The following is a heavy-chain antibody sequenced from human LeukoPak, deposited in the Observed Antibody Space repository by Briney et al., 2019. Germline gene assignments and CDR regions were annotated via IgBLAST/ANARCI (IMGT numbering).Heavy chain of an antibody. J-gene: IGHJ4*02. CDR2: IYAGGNT. V-gene: IGHV3-53*01. CDR3: ARDSYGDANFDS. D-gene: IGHD4-17*01. CDR1: EFIVNTNY. Sequence: GGSLRLSCTASEFIVNTNYMTWVRQAPGRGLEWVSFIYAGGNTYYADSVKGRFTISRDISKNAVYLQMNSLRAEDTAVYYCARDSYGDANFDSWGQGTLVTVSS.